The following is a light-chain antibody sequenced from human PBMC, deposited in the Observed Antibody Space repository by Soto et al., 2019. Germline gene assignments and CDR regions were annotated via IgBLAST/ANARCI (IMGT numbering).Light chain of an antibody. CDR3: QHYNSYSEA. Sequence: DIHMTQSPSTLSGSVGDRVTITCRASQTISSWLAWYQQKPEKAPKLLIYKASTLKSGVPSRFSGSGSGTEFTLTISSLQPDDFATYYCQHYNSYSEAFGQGTKVDI. CDR2: KAS. J-gene: IGKJ1*01. CDR1: QTISSW. V-gene: IGKV1-5*03.